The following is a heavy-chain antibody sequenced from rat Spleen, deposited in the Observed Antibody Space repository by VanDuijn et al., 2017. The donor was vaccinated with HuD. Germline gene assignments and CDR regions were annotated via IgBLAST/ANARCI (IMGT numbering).Heavy chain of an antibody. CDR3: TRDLDNNLY. D-gene: IGHD1-10*01. CDR2: ITYEGSST. CDR1: GLSFSNYD. Sequence: EVQLVESGGGLVQPGRSMKLSCAASGLSFSNYDMAWVRQAPTKGLEWVASITYEGSSTYYGDSVKGRFTISRDTAQNTLYLQMNSLQTEDTATYYCTRDLDNNLYWGQGVMVTVSS. V-gene: IGHV5-22*01. J-gene: IGHJ2*01.